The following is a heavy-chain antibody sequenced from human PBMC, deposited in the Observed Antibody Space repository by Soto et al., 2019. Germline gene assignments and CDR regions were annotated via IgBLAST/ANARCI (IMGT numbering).Heavy chain of an antibody. CDR2: ISYDGSNK. Sequence: QVQLVESGGGVVQPGRSLRLSCAASGFTFSSYGMHWVRQAPGKGLEWVAVISYDGSNKYYADSVKGRFTITRDNSKNTLNLQMNSPRAEDTAVYYCAKARYYDSSGYYYDCWGQGTLVTVSS. CDR3: AKARYYDSSGYYYDC. D-gene: IGHD3-22*01. CDR1: GFTFSSYG. V-gene: IGHV3-30*18. J-gene: IGHJ4*02.